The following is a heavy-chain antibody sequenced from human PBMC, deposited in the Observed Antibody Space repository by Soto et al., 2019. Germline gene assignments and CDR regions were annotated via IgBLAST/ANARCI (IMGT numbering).Heavy chain of an antibody. CDR3: ARDGYCSSTSCPGRHYYYYMDV. V-gene: IGHV3-33*01. J-gene: IGHJ6*03. CDR2: IWYDGSNK. Sequence: GGSLRLSCAASGFTFSSYGMHWVRQAPGKGLEWVAVIWYDGSNKYYADSVKGRFTISRDNSKNTLYLQMNSLRAEDTAVYYCARDGYCSSTSCPGRHYYYYMDVWGKGTTVTVSS. D-gene: IGHD2-2*03. CDR1: GFTFSSYG.